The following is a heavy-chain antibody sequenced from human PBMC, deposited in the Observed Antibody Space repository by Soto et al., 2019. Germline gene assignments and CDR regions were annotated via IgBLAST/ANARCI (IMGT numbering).Heavy chain of an antibody. D-gene: IGHD6-19*01. Sequence: EVQLVEPGGGLVQPGGSLRLSCAASGFTFSSYWMHWVRQAPGKGLVWVSRINSDGSSTSYADSVKGRFTISRDNAKNTLYLQLNSLRAEDTAVYYCASIVAGTRIYNYWGQGTLVTVSS. V-gene: IGHV3-74*01. J-gene: IGHJ4*02. CDR1: GFTFSSYW. CDR3: ASIVAGTRIYNY. CDR2: INSDGSST.